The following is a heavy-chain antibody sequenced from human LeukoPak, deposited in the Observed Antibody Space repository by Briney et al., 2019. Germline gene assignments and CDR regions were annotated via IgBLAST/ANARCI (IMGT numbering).Heavy chain of an antibody. CDR3: ARHNYDFDFDS. D-gene: IGHD3-3*01. Sequence: ASVKVSCKASGYTFSDYYIHWVRRAPGQGLEWMGWISPKSGGTNYAQNFQGGVTMTRDTSINTAYMELSRLRPDDTAVYYCARHNYDFDFDSWGQGALVTVSS. V-gene: IGHV1-2*02. J-gene: IGHJ4*02. CDR2: ISPKSGGT. CDR1: GYTFSDYY.